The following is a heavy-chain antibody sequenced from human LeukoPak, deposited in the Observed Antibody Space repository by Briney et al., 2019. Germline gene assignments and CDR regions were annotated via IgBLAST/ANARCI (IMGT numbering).Heavy chain of an antibody. D-gene: IGHD2-8*01. CDR2: ISGSGGST. Sequence: GGSLRLSCAASGFTFSSYAMSWVRQAPGKGLEWVSAISGSGGSTFYADSVKGRFTMSRDNSKNTLYLQMNSLRAEDTAVYYCAKEASYCTNGVCYSRIFDGWGQGTLVTVAS. CDR3: AKEASYCTNGVCYSRIFDG. CDR1: GFTFSSYA. J-gene: IGHJ5*02. V-gene: IGHV3-23*01.